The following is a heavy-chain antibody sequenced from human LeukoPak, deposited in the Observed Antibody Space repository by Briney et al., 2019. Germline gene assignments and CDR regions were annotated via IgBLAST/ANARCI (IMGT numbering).Heavy chain of an antibody. CDR1: GFTFSNYA. V-gene: IGHV3-23*01. CDR2: ISGRGDNT. Sequence: GGSLRLSCAASGFTFSNYAMSWVRQAPGKGLEWVSGISGRGDNTYYADSVKGRFTISRDNSKNTLYLQMNSLRAEDTAVYYCARWPRPPGSSWSSFDYWGQGTLVTVSS. CDR3: ARWPRPPGSSWSSFDY. J-gene: IGHJ4*02. D-gene: IGHD6-13*01.